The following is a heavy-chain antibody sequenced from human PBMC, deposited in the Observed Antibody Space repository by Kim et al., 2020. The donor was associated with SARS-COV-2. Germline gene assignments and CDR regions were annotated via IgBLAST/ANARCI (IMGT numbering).Heavy chain of an antibody. J-gene: IGHJ5*01. V-gene: IGHV3-23*01. CDR2: ISGSGSNT. CDR1: GFTFAAFP. CDR3: VKEVLFLPMTVAPQLYS. Sequence: GGSLRLSCAASGFTFAAFPMSWVRQAPGKGLEWLSAISGSGSNTYYAGSVRGRFTVSRDNARDTVYLQINCLRVEDTAISFCVKEVLFLPMTVAPQLYS. D-gene: IGHD1-1*01.